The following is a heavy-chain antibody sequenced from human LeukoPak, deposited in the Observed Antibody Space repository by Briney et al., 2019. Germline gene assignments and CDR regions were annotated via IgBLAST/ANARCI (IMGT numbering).Heavy chain of an antibody. CDR3: ARGHFNSGYDGN. J-gene: IGHJ4*02. Sequence: SETLSLTCTVSGGSISSGGYYWSWIRQHPGKGLEWIGYIYYSGSTYYNPSLKSRVTISVDTSKNQFSLKLSSVTAADTAVYYCARGHFNSGYDGNWGQGTLVTVSS. V-gene: IGHV4-31*03. CDR1: GGSISSGGYY. D-gene: IGHD5-12*01. CDR2: IYYSGST.